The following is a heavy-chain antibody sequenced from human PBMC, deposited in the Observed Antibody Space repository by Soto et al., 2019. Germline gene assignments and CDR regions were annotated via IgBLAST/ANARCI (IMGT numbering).Heavy chain of an antibody. CDR1: GFTFSSYG. J-gene: IGHJ6*02. CDR2: ISYDGGNE. D-gene: IGHD2-2*01. Sequence: PGGSLRLSCAASGFTFSSYGMHWVRRAPGRGLEWVALISYDGGNEYYADSVKGRFTISRDNFKNTQYLQMNSLRAEDTAVYYCTKDGSSVIPAAHPRRYGMDVWGQGTTVTVSS. CDR3: TKDGSSVIPAAHPRRYGMDV. V-gene: IGHV3-30*18.